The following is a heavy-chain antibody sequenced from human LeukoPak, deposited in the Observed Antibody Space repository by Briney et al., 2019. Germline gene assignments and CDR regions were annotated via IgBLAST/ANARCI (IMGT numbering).Heavy chain of an antibody. J-gene: IGHJ6*04. V-gene: IGHV1-69*13. CDR2: IIPIFGTA. D-gene: IGHD5-18*01. Sequence: SVKVSCKASGGTFSSYAISWVRQAPGQGLEWMGGIIPIFGTANYAQKFQGRVTITADESKSTAYMELSSLRSEDTAVYYCATRGNTAMAPDAYYYYYYGMDVWGKGTTVTVSS. CDR1: GGTFSSYA. CDR3: ATRGNTAMAPDAYYYYYYGMDV.